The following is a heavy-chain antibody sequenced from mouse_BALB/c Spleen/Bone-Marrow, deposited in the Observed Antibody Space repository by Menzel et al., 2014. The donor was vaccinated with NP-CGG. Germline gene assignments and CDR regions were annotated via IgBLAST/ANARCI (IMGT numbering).Heavy chain of an antibody. V-gene: IGHV14-3*02. J-gene: IGHJ2*01. D-gene: IGHD1-1*01. CDR3: AHGSTYGYFDY. CDR2: IDPANGNT. Sequence: VQLQQSGTELVKPGASVKLSCTASGFNIKDTYMHWVKQRPEQGLEWIGRIDPANGNTKYDPKSQGKATITADTSSNTADLQLSSLTSEDTAVYYCAHGSTYGYFDYWGQGTTLTVSS. CDR1: GFNIKDTY.